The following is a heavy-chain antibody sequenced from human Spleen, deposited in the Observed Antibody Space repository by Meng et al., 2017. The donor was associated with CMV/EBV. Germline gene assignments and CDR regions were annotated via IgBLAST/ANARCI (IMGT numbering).Heavy chain of an antibody. Sequence: SETLSLTCTVSTGSISSYYWSWIRQPPGKGLEWIGYIHSTGSTKYNPSLKSRITISIDTFKNQFSLKLSSVTAADTAVYYCARETTYYSGSGSYSPFDYWGQGTLVTVSS. D-gene: IGHD3-10*01. V-gene: IGHV4-59*01. CDR3: ARETTYYSGSGSYSPFDY. CDR1: TGSISSYY. J-gene: IGHJ4*02. CDR2: IHSTGST.